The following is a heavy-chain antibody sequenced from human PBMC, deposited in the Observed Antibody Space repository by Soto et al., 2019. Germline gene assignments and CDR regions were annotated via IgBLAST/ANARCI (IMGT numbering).Heavy chain of an antibody. CDR2: IRSKAESYAT. CDR3: ARHCECDYVGDY. V-gene: IGHV3-73*02. J-gene: IGHJ4*02. Sequence: EVQLVESGGGLVQPGGSLKLSCAASGFTFSGSPMHWVRKASGKGLQWVGRIRSKAESYATAYAASVKGRFTISRDDSKITAYLQINSLSAEDTAVYFCARHCECDYVGDYWGKGTLVTVSS. D-gene: IGHD4-17*01. CDR1: GFTFSGSP.